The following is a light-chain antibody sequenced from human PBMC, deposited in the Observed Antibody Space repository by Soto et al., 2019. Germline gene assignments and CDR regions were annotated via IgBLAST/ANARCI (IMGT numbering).Light chain of an antibody. V-gene: IGKV3-15*01. J-gene: IGKJ1*01. CDR1: QSVSSN. CDR3: QQYNDWPLT. CDR2: GAF. Sequence: EIVLTQSPGTLSVSPGEGATLSWSASQSVSSNLAWYQQKPGQAPSLLIYGAFTRATGIPARFSGTGSGTEFTLTISSLQSEDFALYYCQQYNDWPLTFGQGTKVDIK.